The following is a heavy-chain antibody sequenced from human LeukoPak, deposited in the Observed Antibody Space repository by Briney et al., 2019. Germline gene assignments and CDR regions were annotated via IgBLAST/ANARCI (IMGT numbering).Heavy chain of an antibody. CDR2: IYVTGNT. CDR3: AREDWYFDL. CDR1: GDSINNYN. J-gene: IGHJ2*01. Sequence: SETLSLTCTISGDSINNYNWNWIRQPAGKGLEWIGRIYVTGNTNYNPSLKSRVAMSVDTSKNHFSLRLTSVTAADTAVYYCAREDWYFDLWGRGTLVTVSS. V-gene: IGHV4-4*07.